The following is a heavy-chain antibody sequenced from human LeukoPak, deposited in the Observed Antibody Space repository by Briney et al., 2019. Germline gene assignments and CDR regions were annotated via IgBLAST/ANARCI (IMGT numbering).Heavy chain of an antibody. CDR3: ARVRSIVVVPAAMSH. D-gene: IGHD2-2*01. Sequence: ASVKVSCKASGYTFTGYYIHWVRQAPGQGLEWMGWINPNSGGTNYAQKFQGRVTMTRDTSISTAYMELRSLRSDDTAVYYCARVRSIVVVPAAMSHWGQGTLVTVSS. CDR1: GYTFTGYY. J-gene: IGHJ4*02. CDR2: INPNSGGT. V-gene: IGHV1-2*02.